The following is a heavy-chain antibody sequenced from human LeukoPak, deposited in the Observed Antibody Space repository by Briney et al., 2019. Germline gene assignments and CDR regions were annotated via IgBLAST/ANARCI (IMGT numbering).Heavy chain of an antibody. CDR1: GFTFSSYG. Sequence: GGSLRLSCAASGFTFSSYGMHWVRQAPGKGLEWVAVIWYDGSNENYADSVKGRFTISRDNSKNTLYLQMNSLRAEDTAVYYCARGEALGSIAARPFDYWGQGTLVTVSA. D-gene: IGHD6-6*01. V-gene: IGHV3-33*01. J-gene: IGHJ4*02. CDR3: ARGEALGSIAARPFDY. CDR2: IWYDGSNE.